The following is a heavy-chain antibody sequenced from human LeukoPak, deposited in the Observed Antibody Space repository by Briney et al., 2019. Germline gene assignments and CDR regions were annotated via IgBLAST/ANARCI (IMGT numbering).Heavy chain of an antibody. Sequence: SSETLSLTCLVSGGSISGSHWSWIRQPPGKGLEWIGSIYYSGSTYYNPSLKSRVTISVDTSKNQFSLKLSSVTAADTAVYYCARQEYSSGHPLDYWGQGTLVTVSS. D-gene: IGHD6-25*01. J-gene: IGHJ4*02. CDR3: ARQEYSSGHPLDY. CDR1: GGSISGSH. CDR2: IYYSGST. V-gene: IGHV4-59*05.